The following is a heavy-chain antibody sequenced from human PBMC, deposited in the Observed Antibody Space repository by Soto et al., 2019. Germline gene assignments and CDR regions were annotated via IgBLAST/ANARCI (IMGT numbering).Heavy chain of an antibody. CDR2: IIPIFGTA. CDR1: GGTFSSYA. Sequence: ASVKVSCKASGGTFSSYAISWVRQAPGQGLEWMGGIIPIFGTANYAQKFQGRVTITADESTSTAYMELSSLRSEDTAVYYCATHISIVGALPRLDYYYYGMDVWGQGTTVTVPS. V-gene: IGHV1-69*13. D-gene: IGHD1-26*01. CDR3: ATHISIVGALPRLDYYYYGMDV. J-gene: IGHJ6*02.